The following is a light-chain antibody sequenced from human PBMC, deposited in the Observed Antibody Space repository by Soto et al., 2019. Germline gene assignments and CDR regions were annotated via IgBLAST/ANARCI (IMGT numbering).Light chain of an antibody. CDR2: GNS. J-gene: IGLJ2*01. Sequence: QSVLTQPPSVSAAPGQRVTISCTGSSSNIGAGYDVHWYQQLPGTAPKLLIYGNSNRPSGFPDRFSGSKSGTSASLAITILRAEDEADYCSQSYDSRRSVVFGGGTKVTVL. CDR3: QSYDSRRSVV. V-gene: IGLV1-40*01. CDR1: SSNIGAGYD.